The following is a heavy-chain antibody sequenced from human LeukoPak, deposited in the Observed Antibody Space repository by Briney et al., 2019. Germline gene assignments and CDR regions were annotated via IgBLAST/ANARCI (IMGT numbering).Heavy chain of an antibody. D-gene: IGHD3-22*01. J-gene: IGHJ4*02. Sequence: GGSLRLSCAASGFTFSNYWMSWVRQSPGRGLEWVANIKQDGSDKYYVDSVKGRFTISRDNAQNSLYLQFNSLRAEDTAVYYCARDLTSYESSCPYFFDYWGQGTLVSVSS. CDR2: IKQDGSDK. CDR3: ARDLTSYESSCPYFFDY. CDR1: GFTFSNYW. V-gene: IGHV3-7*01.